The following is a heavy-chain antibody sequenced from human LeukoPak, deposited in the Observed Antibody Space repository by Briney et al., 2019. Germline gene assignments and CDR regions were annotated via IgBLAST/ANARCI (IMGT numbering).Heavy chain of an antibody. V-gene: IGHV3-30*03. Sequence: GGSLRLSCAASGFTFSSYGMHWVRQAPGKGLEWVAVISYDGSNKFYADSVKGRFTISRGNSKNTLYLQMNGQRAEDVAVYYCAREMSTIQDLDYWGQGTLVTVSS. CDR1: GFTFSSYG. CDR3: AREMSTIQDLDY. CDR2: ISYDGSNK. J-gene: IGHJ4*02. D-gene: IGHD5-24*01.